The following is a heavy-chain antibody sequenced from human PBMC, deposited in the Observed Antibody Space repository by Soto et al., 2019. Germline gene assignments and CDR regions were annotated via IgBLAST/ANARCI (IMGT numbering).Heavy chain of an antibody. Sequence: SGPTLVNPTQTLTLTCTFSGFSLSTSGMCVSWIRQPPGKALEWLALIDWDDDKYYSTSLKTRLTISKDTSKNQVVLTMTNMDPVDTATYYCARMMRYCTNGVCYGVFDYWGQGTLVTVSS. CDR1: GFSLSTSGMC. CDR2: IDWDDDK. CDR3: ARMMRYCTNGVCYGVFDY. J-gene: IGHJ4*02. D-gene: IGHD2-8*01. V-gene: IGHV2-70*01.